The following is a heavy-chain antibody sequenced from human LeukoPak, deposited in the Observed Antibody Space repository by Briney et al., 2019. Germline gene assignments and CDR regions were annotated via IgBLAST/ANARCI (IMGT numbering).Heavy chain of an antibody. CDR3: ARSGYFSRPFDY. V-gene: IGHV4-34*01. D-gene: IGHD3-22*01. CDR1: GGSFSGYY. J-gene: IGHJ4*02. CDR2: INHSGST. Sequence: SETLSLTCAVYGGSFSGYYWSWIRQPPGKGLEWIGEINHSGSTNYNPSLKSRVTISVDTFKNQFSLKLSSVTAADTAVYYCARSGYFSRPFDYWGQGTLVTVSS.